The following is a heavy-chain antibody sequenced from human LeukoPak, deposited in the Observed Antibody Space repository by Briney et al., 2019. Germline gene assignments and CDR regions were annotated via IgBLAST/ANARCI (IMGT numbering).Heavy chain of an antibody. Sequence: SGGSLRLSCAASGFTFSSYGMHWVRQAPGKGLEWVALISYDGINKNYADSVKGRFTISRDNSKNTLYLQMNSLRAEDTAVYYGAKDSWGDYYESLGYFHSWGQGTLVSVSS. CDR3: AKDSWGDYYESLGYFHS. J-gene: IGHJ1*01. V-gene: IGHV3-30*18. CDR2: ISYDGINK. CDR1: GFTFSSYG. D-gene: IGHD3-22*01.